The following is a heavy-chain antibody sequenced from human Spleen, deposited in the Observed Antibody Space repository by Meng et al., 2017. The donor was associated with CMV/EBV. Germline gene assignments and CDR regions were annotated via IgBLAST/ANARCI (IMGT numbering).Heavy chain of an antibody. J-gene: IGHJ4*02. D-gene: IGHD6-13*01. V-gene: IGHV3-21*04. CDR2: ISSSSSYI. CDR3: ARDQNGYSSSFEDY. Sequence: GGSLRLSCAASGFSFNNYSMNWVRQAPGKGLEWVSSISSSSSYIYYADSVKGRFTISRDNAKNSLYLQMNSLRAEDTAVYYCARDQNGYSSSFEDYWGQGTLVTVSS. CDR1: GFSFNNYS.